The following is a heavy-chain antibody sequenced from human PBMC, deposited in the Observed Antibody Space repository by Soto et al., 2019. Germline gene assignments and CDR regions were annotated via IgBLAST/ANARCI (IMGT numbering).Heavy chain of an antibody. CDR2: IYSGGST. J-gene: IGHJ4*02. V-gene: IGHV3-66*01. Sequence: GGSLRLSCAASGFTVITKYMSWVRQAPGKGLEWVSVIYSGGSTFYADSVRGRFTISRDNSKNTVNLQMNSLRAEDTAVYYCARDPLAADYWGQGTLVTVSS. D-gene: IGHD3-16*01. CDR1: GFTVITKY. CDR3: ARDPLAADY.